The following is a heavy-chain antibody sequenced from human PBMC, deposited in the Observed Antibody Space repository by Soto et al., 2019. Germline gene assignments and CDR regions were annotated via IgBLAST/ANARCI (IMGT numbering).Heavy chain of an antibody. CDR2: ISSSSSTI. Sequence: EVQLVESGGGLVQPGGSLRLSCAASGFTFSSYSMNWVRQAPGKGLEWVSYISSSSSTIYYADSVKGRFTISRDNAKNSLYLQMNSRRAEDTAVYYCASSIGVVVAAFDYWGQGTLVTVSS. CDR3: ASSIGVVVAAFDY. J-gene: IGHJ4*02. V-gene: IGHV3-48*01. CDR1: GFTFSSYS. D-gene: IGHD2-15*01.